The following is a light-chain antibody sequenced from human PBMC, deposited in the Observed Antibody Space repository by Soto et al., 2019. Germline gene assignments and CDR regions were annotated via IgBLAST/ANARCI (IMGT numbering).Light chain of an antibody. CDR1: QGISSF. CDR2: AAS. V-gene: IGKV1-9*01. CDR3: QQLFDSPIT. J-gene: IGKJ5*01. Sequence: IHLTQSPSSLSASLGDRVTITFRASQGISSFLAWHQQKPGKAPKLLIYAASTLQSGVPSRFSGSGYGTEFSLTITSLQPEDFATYYCQQLFDSPITFGQGTRLE.